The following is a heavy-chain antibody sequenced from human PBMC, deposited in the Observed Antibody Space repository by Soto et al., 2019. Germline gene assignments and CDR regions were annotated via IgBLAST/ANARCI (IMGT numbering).Heavy chain of an antibody. CDR1: GGSISSGDYY. CDR3: ARSTRDFWSGYADY. CDR2: IYYSGST. Sequence: PSETLSLTCTVSGGSISSGDYYWSWIRQPPGKGLEWIGYIYYSGSTYYNPSLKSRVTISVDTSKNQFSLKLSSVTAADTAVYYCARSTRDFWSGYADYWGHGTLVTVSS. V-gene: IGHV4-30-4*01. J-gene: IGHJ4*01. D-gene: IGHD3-3*01.